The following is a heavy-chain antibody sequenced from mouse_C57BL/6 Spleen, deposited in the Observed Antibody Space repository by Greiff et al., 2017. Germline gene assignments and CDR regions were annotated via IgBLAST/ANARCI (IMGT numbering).Heavy chain of an antibody. CDR1: GFNFKNSY. V-gene: IGHV14-3*01. J-gene: IGHJ4*01. CDR2: IDPANGNT. CDR3: ARGYSNSLMDY. Sequence: VQLQQSVAELVRPGASVKLSCTASGFNFKNSYMHWVKQRPEQGLEWIGRIDPANGNTKYAPKFQGKATITADTSSNTAYLQLSSLTSEDTAIYYGARGYSNSLMDYWGQGTSVTVSS. D-gene: IGHD2-5*01.